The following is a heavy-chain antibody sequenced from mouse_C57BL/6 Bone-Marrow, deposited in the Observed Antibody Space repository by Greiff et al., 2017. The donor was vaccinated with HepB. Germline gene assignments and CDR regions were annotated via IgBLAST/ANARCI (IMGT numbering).Heavy chain of an antibody. CDR3: ARSLGYYPYYFDY. V-gene: IGHV1-53*01. Sequence: QVQLKQSGTELVKPGASVKLSCKASGYTFTSYWMHWVKQRPGQGLEWIGNINPSNGGTNYNEKFKSKATLTVDKSSSTAYMQLSSLTSEDSAVYYCARSLGYYPYYFDYWGQGTTLTVSS. CDR1: GYTFTSYW. D-gene: IGHD2-3*01. CDR2: INPSNGGT. J-gene: IGHJ2*01.